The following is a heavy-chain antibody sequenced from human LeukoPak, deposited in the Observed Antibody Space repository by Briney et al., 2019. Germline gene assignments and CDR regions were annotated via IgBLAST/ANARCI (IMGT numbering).Heavy chain of an antibody. CDR1: GFSFTNYW. Sequence: GESLKISCKGSGFSFTNYWIGWVRQMPGKGLEWMGIIYFGDSTTKYSPSFQGQVTISVDKSTSTAYLQWSSLKASDTAMYYCARAPREYGDPGALDIWGQGTMVTVSS. CDR3: ARAPREYGDPGALDI. CDR2: IYFGDSTT. J-gene: IGHJ3*02. V-gene: IGHV5-51*01. D-gene: IGHD4-17*01.